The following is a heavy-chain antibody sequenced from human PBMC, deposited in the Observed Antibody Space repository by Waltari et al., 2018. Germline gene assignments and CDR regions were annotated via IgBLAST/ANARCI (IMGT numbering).Heavy chain of an antibody. CDR3: AKDSRGYSGWVDY. CDR1: GFTFAYYA. Sequence: EVQLVESGGVVVQPGASLRLSWAAPGFTFAYYAMHWVRQAPGKGLEWVSLISWEGSTTSYADSVKGRFTISRDNSKNSLYLQMNSLRAEDNALYYCAKDSRGYSGWVDYWGQGTLVTVSS. D-gene: IGHD6-19*01. J-gene: IGHJ4*02. CDR2: ISWEGSTT. V-gene: IGHV3-43D*03.